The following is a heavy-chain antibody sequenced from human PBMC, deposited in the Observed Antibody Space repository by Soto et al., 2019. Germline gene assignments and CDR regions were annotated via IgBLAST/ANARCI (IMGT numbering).Heavy chain of an antibody. CDR3: ATVRFLGYSSGWHDNFDY. V-gene: IGHV1-24*01. CDR1: GYTLTELS. Sequence: GASVKVSCKVSGYTLTELSMHWVRQAPGKRLEWMGGFDPEDGETIYAQKFQGRVTMTEDTSTDTAYMELSSLRSEDTAVYYCATVRFLGYSSGWHDNFDYWGQGTLVTVSS. D-gene: IGHD6-19*01. J-gene: IGHJ4*02. CDR2: FDPEDGET.